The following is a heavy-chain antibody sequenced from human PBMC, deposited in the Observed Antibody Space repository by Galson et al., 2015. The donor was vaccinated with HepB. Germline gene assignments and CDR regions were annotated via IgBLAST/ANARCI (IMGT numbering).Heavy chain of an antibody. CDR1: GYTFTGYY. CDR2: INPNSGGT. J-gene: IGHJ6*02. Sequence: SVKVSCKASGYTFTGYYMHWVRQAPGQGLEWMGRINPNSGGTDYAQKFQGRVTITRDTSISTAYMELSSLRSDDTSVYYCARQTTTTENYHGIDVWGQRTTVTVS. V-gene: IGHV1-2*06. D-gene: IGHD5-24*01. CDR3: ARQTTTTENYHGIDV.